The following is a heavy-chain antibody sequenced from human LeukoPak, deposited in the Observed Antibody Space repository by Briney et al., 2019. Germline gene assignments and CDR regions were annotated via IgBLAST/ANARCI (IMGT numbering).Heavy chain of an antibody. J-gene: IGHJ4*02. CDR1: GFTFSSYE. D-gene: IGHD3-9*01. CDR3: ARAGGHILTGYHLDY. CDR2: ISSSGSTI. V-gene: IGHV3-48*03. Sequence: GGSLRLSCAASGFTFSSYEMNWVRQAPGKGLEWVSYISSSGSTIYYADSVKGRFTISRDNAKNSLYLQMNSLRAEDTAVYYCARAGGHILTGYHLDYWGQGTLVTVSS.